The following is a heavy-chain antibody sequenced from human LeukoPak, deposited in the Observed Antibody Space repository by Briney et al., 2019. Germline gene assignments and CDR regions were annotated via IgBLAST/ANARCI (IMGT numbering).Heavy chain of an antibody. CDR3: AREPLGGRLFDY. D-gene: IGHD2-15*01. J-gene: IGHJ4*02. CDR2: TSYRSKWYN. Sequence: SQTLSLTCAISGDSVSNNSAAWSWIRQSPSRGLEWLGRTSYRSKWYNDYALSVKSRITINPDTSKNQFSLQLNSVTPEDTAVYYRAREPLGGRLFDYWGQGTLVTVSS. V-gene: IGHV6-1*01. CDR1: GDSVSNNSAA.